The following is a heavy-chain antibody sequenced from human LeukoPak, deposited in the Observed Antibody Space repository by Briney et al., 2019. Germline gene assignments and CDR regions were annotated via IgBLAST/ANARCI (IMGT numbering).Heavy chain of an antibody. V-gene: IGHV3-11*06. J-gene: IGHJ4*02. CDR3: ARVNLYGESALDY. CDR1: GFTFSDYY. D-gene: IGHD4-17*01. Sequence: PGGSLRLSCAASGFTFSDYYMSWIRQAPGKGLEWVSYISGSSSYTNDADSLKGRFTISRDNAKNSLYLQMNSLRAEDTAVYYCARVNLYGESALDYWGQGTRVTVSS. CDR2: ISGSSSYT.